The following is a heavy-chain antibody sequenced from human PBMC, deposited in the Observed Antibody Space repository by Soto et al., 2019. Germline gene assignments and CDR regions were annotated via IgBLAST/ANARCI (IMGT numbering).Heavy chain of an antibody. D-gene: IGHD2-15*01. CDR3: ARADCSGGSCADYYYGMDV. CDR1: GGTFSSYA. J-gene: IGHJ6*02. V-gene: IGHV1-69*01. Sequence: QVQLVQSGAEVKKPGSSVKVSCKASGGTFSSYAISWVRQAPGQGLEWMGGVILIFGTANYAQKFQGRVTITADESTSTAYMELSSLRSEDTAVYYCARADCSGGSCADYYYGMDVWGQGTTVTVSS. CDR2: VILIFGTA.